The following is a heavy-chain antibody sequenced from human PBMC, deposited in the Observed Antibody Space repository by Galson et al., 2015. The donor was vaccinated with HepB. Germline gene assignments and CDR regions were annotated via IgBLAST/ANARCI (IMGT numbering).Heavy chain of an antibody. CDR3: AKVGVWGGGYRTTNYYNYGVDV. CDR1: GFSFSSYG. D-gene: IGHD1-26*01. CDR2: ISDDGNND. Sequence: SLRLSCAGSGFSFSSYGMHWVRQAPGKGLEWVAVISDDGNNDNYADSVKGRFTISRDNSKNTLYLQMNSLRSEDTAVYYCAKVGVWGGGYRTTNYYNYGVDVWGQGTTVTVSS. V-gene: IGHV3-30*18. J-gene: IGHJ6*02.